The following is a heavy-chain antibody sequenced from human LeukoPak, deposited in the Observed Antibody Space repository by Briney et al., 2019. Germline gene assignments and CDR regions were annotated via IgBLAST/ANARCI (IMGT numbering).Heavy chain of an antibody. CDR1: GFTFSNYG. CDR2: VRYDETTK. V-gene: IGHV3-30*02. Sequence: GGSLRLSCAASGFTFSNYGMHWVRQAPGKGLEWVAFVRYDETTKFYADSVKGRFTISRDNAKNSLYLQMNSLRAEDTAVYYCATDENDYGGNSDPYYYGMDVWGQGTTVTVSS. J-gene: IGHJ6*02. CDR3: ATDENDYGGNSDPYYYGMDV. D-gene: IGHD4-23*01.